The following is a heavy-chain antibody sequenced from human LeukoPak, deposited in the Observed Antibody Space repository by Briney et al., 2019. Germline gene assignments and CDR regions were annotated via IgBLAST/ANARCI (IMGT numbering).Heavy chain of an antibody. CDR3: ARDRPCSGGSCLDY. J-gene: IGHJ4*02. V-gene: IGHV4-34*01. CDR2: INHSGST. D-gene: IGHD2-15*01. Sequence: SETLSLTCAVFGGSFSAYYWSWIRQPPGKGLEWIGEINHSGSTDYNPSLKSRVTISVDTSKNQFSLKLSSVTAADTAVYYCARDRPCSGGSCLDYWGQGTLVTVSS. CDR1: GGSFSAYY.